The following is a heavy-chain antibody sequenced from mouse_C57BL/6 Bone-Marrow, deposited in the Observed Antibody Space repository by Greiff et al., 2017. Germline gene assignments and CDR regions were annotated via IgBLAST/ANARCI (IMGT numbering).Heavy chain of an antibody. CDR2: IRNKANGYTT. Sequence: EVQRVESGGGLVQPGGSLSLSCAASGFTFTDYYMSWVRQPPGKALEWLGFIRNKANGYTTEYSASVKGRFTISRDNSQSILYLQMNALRAEDSATYYCARCNYGSSSWFAYWGQGTLVTVSA. CDR1: GFTFTDYY. J-gene: IGHJ3*01. CDR3: ARCNYGSSSWFAY. D-gene: IGHD1-1*01. V-gene: IGHV7-3*01.